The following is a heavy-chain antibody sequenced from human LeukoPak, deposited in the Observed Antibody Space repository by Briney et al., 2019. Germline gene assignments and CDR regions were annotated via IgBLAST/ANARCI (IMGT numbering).Heavy chain of an antibody. D-gene: IGHD3-9*01. V-gene: IGHV3-23*01. J-gene: IGHJ4*02. CDR3: AKAANYDILTGYYLDY. CDR2: ITGGGDTT. Sequence: GGSLRLSCEVSGFTFSSYAMTWVRQAPGKGLEWVSAITGGGDTTYYADSVKGRFTISRDNSKNTLYLQMNNLRAEDTAIYYCAKAANYDILTGYYLDYWGQGTLVTVSS. CDR1: GFTFSSYA.